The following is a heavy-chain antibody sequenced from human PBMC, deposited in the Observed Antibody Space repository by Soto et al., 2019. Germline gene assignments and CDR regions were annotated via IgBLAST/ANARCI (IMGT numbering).Heavy chain of an antibody. CDR3: ARERGRRYDCSGGSCYYYYGMDV. CDR2: ISAYNGNT. J-gene: IGHJ6*02. D-gene: IGHD2-15*01. V-gene: IGHV1-18*01. CDR1: GYTFTSYG. Sequence: ASVTGYWKTSGYTFTSYGIGLVRQDPGQGLEWXXXISAYNGNTNYAQKLQGRVTMTTDTSTSTAYMELRSLRSDDTAVYYCARERGRRYDCSGGSCYYYYGMDVWGQGTTVNVSS.